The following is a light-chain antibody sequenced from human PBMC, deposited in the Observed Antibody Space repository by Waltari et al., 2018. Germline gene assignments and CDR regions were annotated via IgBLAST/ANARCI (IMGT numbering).Light chain of an antibody. CDR3: QQANTFPYT. CDR2: AAS. J-gene: IGKJ2*01. CDR1: QGVGRW. Sequence: DIQMTQSPSSVSASLGDNVTFTCRARQGVGRWLAWYQQAPGEAPKLLISAASNLQSAFPLRFSGSGSGTEFTLSISDLQPEDIATYYCQQANTFPYTFGQGTRLEIK. V-gene: IGKV1-12*01.